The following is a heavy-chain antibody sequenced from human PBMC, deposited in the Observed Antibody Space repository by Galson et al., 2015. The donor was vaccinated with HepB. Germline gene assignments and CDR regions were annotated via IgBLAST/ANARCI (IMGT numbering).Heavy chain of an antibody. J-gene: IGHJ5*02. V-gene: IGHV3-48*04. CDR2: ISSSSTTI. Sequence: SLRLSCAASGFTFSSYSMNWVRQAPGRGLAWVSYISSSSTTIYYADSVKGRFTISRDNAKNALYLQMNSLRAEDTAVYYCARVASGPFNWFDPWGQGTLVTVSS. D-gene: IGHD6-25*01. CDR1: GFTFSSYS. CDR3: ARVASGPFNWFDP.